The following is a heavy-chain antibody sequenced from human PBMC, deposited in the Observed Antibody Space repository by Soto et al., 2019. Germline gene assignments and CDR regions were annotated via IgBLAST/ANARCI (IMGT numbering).Heavy chain of an antibody. CDR2: INHSGST. D-gene: IGHD4-17*01. CDR3: ARGNYGDYYFDY. CDR1: GGSFSGYY. V-gene: IGHV4-34*01. J-gene: IGHJ4*02. Sequence: QVQLQQWGAGLLKPSETLSLTCAVYGGSFSGYYWSWIRQPPGKGLEWIGEINHSGSTNYNPSLKSRVTISVDTYKNQFSLKLSSVTVADTAVYYCARGNYGDYYFDYWGQGTLVTVSS.